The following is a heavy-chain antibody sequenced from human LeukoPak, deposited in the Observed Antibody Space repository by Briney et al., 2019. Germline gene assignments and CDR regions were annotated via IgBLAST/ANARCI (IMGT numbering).Heavy chain of an antibody. Sequence: PGGSLRLSCAASGFTFSSYGMHWVRQAPGKGLEWVAVIWYDGSNKYYADSVKGRFTISRDNSKNTLYLQMNSLRAEDTAVYYCARDADLYSSGRYYFDYWGQGTLVTVSS. V-gene: IGHV3-33*01. CDR3: ARDADLYSSGRYYFDY. CDR1: GFTFSSYG. CDR2: IWYDGSNK. J-gene: IGHJ4*02. D-gene: IGHD6-19*01.